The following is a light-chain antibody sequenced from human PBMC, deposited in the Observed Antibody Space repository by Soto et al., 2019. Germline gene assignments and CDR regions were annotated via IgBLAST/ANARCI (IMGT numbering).Light chain of an antibody. Sequence: DIQMTQSPSSLSASVGDRVTITCRASQGIRIDLGWYQQKPGKAPKRLIFASSSLQSGVPSRFSGSGSGTEFTLTISSLQPEDFATYYCLQDNSYPLTFGGGTKVEIK. J-gene: IGKJ4*01. CDR2: ASS. V-gene: IGKV1-17*01. CDR1: QGIRID. CDR3: LQDNSYPLT.